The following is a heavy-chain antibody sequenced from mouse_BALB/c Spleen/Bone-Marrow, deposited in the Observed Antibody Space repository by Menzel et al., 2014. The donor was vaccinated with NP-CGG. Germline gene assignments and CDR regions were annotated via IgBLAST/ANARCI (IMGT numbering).Heavy chain of an antibody. D-gene: IGHD1-1*01. J-gene: IGHJ4*01. CDR1: GFTFSSYA. CDR2: ISSGGNYT. Sequence: DVQLVESGGGLVKPGGSLKLSCAASGFTFSSYAMSWVRQSPEKRLEWVAEISSGGNYTYYPDTVTGRFTISRDNAKNILYLEMSSLRSDETAMYYGVRAYGSSYAMDYWGQGTSVTVSS. V-gene: IGHV5-9-4*01. CDR3: VRAYGSSYAMDY.